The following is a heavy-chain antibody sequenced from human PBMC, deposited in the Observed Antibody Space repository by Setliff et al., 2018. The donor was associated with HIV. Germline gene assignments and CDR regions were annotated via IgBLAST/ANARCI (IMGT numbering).Heavy chain of an antibody. CDR2: IYYSGST. Sequence: SETLSLTCTVSGGSISSYFWSWIRQPPGKGLEWIGYIYYSGSTNYNPSLKSRVTISADTFKNQFSLKLNSVTAADTAVYYCALARDFWSGDYWGGSGGSWLDPWGQGTLVTVSS. V-gene: IGHV4-59*01. D-gene: IGHD3-3*01. J-gene: IGHJ5*02. CDR3: ALARDFWSGDYWGGSGGSWLDP. CDR1: GGSISSYF.